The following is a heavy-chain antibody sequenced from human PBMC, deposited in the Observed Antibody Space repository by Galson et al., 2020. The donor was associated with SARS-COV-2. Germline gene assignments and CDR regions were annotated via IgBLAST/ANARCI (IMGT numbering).Heavy chain of an antibody. CDR1: GFTFSDYY. Sequence: KIGESLKLSCAASGFTFSDYYMSWIRQAPGKGLEWVSYISSSSSYTTYADSVKGRFTISRDNAKNSLYLQMNSLRAEDTAVYYCARAGDYYDFWSGYSNWFDPWGQGTLVTVSS. D-gene: IGHD3-3*01. CDR2: ISSSSSYT. J-gene: IGHJ5*02. V-gene: IGHV3-11*06. CDR3: ARAGDYYDFWSGYSNWFDP.